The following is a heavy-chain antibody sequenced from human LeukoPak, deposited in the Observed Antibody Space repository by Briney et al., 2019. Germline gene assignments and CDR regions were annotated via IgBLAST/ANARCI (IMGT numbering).Heavy chain of an antibody. Sequence: GGSLRLSCEAFGFTVSCHYMSWVRQAPGQGLEWVSVIYSGGSTYYADSVNGRFTISRDNSKNTLYLQMNSLRAEDTAVYYCARSDDSSGDYWGQGTLVTVSS. V-gene: IGHV3-53*01. CDR1: GFTVSCHY. CDR2: IYSGGST. J-gene: IGHJ4*02. CDR3: ARSDDSSGDY. D-gene: IGHD3-22*01.